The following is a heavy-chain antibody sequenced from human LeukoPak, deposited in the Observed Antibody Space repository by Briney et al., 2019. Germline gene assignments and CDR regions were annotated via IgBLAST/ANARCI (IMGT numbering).Heavy chain of an antibody. J-gene: IGHJ4*02. CDR1: GGTFSSYA. V-gene: IGHV1-69*01. Sequence: SSVKVSCKASGGTFSSYAISWVRQAPGQGLEWMGGIIPIFGTANYAQKFQGRVTITADESTSTAYMELSSLRSEDTAVYYCARVPILEGYFSSTRCYYFDYWGQGTLGTVSS. CDR2: IIPIFGTA. CDR3: ARVPILEGYFSSTRCYYFDY. D-gene: IGHD2-2*01.